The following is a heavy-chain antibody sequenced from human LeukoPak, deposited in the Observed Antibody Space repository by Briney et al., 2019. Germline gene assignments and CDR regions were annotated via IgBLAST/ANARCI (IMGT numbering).Heavy chain of an antibody. Sequence: GGSLRLSCAASGFTFSDFHMSWIRQAPGKGLEWVSSISRSGSTKYYADSVKGRFTISRDNAKNSLFLQMNSLRAEDTAVYYCARVLRYCSGGNCYSGGLGYMDVWGKGTTVTISS. CDR2: ISRSGSTK. V-gene: IGHV3-11*01. D-gene: IGHD2-15*01. CDR3: ARVLRYCSGGNCYSGGLGYMDV. J-gene: IGHJ6*03. CDR1: GFTFSDFH.